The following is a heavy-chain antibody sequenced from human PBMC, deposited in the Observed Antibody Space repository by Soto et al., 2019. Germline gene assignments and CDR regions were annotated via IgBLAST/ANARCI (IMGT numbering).Heavy chain of an antibody. D-gene: IGHD3-10*01. CDR3: ARDRSLVRGVPNNWFDP. J-gene: IGHJ5*02. CDR2: IYYSGST. Sequence: SETLSLTCTVSGGPISSGGYYWSWIRQHPGKGLEWIGYIYYSGSTYYNPSLKSRVTISVDTSKNQFSLKLSSVTAADTAVYYCARDRSLVRGVPNNWFDPWGQGTLVTVSS. CDR1: GGPISSGGYY. V-gene: IGHV4-31*03.